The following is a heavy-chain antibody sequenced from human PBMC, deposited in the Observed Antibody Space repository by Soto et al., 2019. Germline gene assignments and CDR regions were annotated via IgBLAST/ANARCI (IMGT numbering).Heavy chain of an antibody. D-gene: IGHD5-12*01. CDR2: ISYDGSNK. V-gene: IGHV3-30*18. Sequence: SLRLSCAASGFTFSSYGMHWVRQAPGKGLEWVAVISYDGSNKYYADSVKGRFTISRDNSKNTLYLQMNSLRAEDTAVYYCAKAGYSGSYFDYWGQGTLVTVSS. J-gene: IGHJ4*02. CDR3: AKAGYSGSYFDY. CDR1: GFTFSSYG.